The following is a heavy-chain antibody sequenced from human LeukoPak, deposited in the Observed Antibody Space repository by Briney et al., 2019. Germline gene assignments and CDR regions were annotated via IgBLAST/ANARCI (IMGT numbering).Heavy chain of an antibody. CDR3: ARGLLYSGTYVDY. V-gene: IGHV3-48*02. J-gene: IGHJ4*02. CDR2: ISSGSSTI. CDR1: GFTFSSYT. D-gene: IGHD1-26*01. Sequence: GGSLRLSCAASGFTFSSYTMNWVRQAPGKGLEWVSYISSGSSTIYYADSVKGRFTISRDNAKTSLYLQMNTLRDEDTAVYYCARGLLYSGTYVDYWGQGTLVTVSS.